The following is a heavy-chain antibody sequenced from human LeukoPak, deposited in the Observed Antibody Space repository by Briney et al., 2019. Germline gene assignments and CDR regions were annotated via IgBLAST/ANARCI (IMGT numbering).Heavy chain of an antibody. J-gene: IGHJ4*02. CDR1: GGSISSYY. D-gene: IGHD3-10*01. Sequence: PSETLSLTCTVSGGSISSYYWSWIRQPPGKGLEWIGYICTSGSTNYNPSLKSRVTISVDTSKNQFSLKLSSVTAADTAVYYCARTLLWYFDYWGQGTLVTVSS. CDR3: ARTLLWYFDY. CDR2: ICTSGST. V-gene: IGHV4-4*09.